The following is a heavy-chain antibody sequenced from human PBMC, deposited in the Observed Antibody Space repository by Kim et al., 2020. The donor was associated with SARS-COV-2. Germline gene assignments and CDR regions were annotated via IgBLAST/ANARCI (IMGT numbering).Heavy chain of an antibody. J-gene: IGHJ3*02. CDR3: ARDPDDSSGSDAFDI. V-gene: IGHV3-30-3*01. Sequence: GGSLRLSCAASGFTFSSYAMNWVRQAPGKGLEWVAVISYDGSNKYYADSVKGRFTISRDNSKNTHYLQMNSLRAEDTAVYYCARDPDDSSGSDAFDIWGQGTMVTVSS. CDR1: GFTFSSYA. CDR2: ISYDGSNK. D-gene: IGHD3-22*01.